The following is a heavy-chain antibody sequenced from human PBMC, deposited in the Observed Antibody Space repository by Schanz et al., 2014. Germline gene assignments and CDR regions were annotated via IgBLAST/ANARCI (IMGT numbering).Heavy chain of an antibody. Sequence: QVQLVESGGGVAQPGGSLRLSCAASGFSFSGYGMHWVRQAPGKGLEWVAYIRFDASAKYYGDSVEGRFTISRDNAKNTLSLQLNSLRDEATDLYYCEKDPHRDYGGKPQAFDIWGQGTMVTVSS. J-gene: IGHJ3*02. V-gene: IGHV3-30*02. CDR2: IRFDASAK. CDR1: GFSFSGYG. D-gene: IGHD4-17*01. CDR3: EKDPHRDYGGKPQAFDI.